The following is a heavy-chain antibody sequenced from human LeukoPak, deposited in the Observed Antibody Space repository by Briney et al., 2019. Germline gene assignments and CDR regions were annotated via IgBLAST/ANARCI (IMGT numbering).Heavy chain of an antibody. CDR3: AKQLGYCSDGSCYFPY. J-gene: IGHJ4*02. CDR2: ISSSGSTI. CDR1: GFTFSDYY. Sequence: KTGGSLRLSCAASGFTFSDYYMSWIRQAPGKGLEWVSYISSSGSTIYYADSVQGRFTISRDNSKSTLCLQMNSLRAEDTAVYYCAKQLGYCSDGSCYFPYWGQGTLVTVSS. D-gene: IGHD2-15*01. V-gene: IGHV3-11*01.